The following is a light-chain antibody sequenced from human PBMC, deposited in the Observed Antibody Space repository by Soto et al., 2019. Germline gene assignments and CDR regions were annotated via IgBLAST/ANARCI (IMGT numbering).Light chain of an antibody. J-gene: IGLJ1*01. Sequence: QSALTQPPSASGSLGQSLTISCTGTSSDIGAYIYVSWYQQHPGKAPKNIISEVCRRPSGVPERFSGSKSGNTASLTVSGLQADDEGHYYCSSYAGSNNFVFGTGTKLTVL. CDR2: EVC. CDR1: SSDIGAYIY. V-gene: IGLV2-8*01. CDR3: SSYAGSNNFV.